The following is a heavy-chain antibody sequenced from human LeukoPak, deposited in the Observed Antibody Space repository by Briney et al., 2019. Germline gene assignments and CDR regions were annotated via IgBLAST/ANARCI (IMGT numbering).Heavy chain of an antibody. CDR1: GFTFSSYA. V-gene: IGHV3-23*01. CDR2: ISGSGGST. CDR3: AKYVRGLQHFDY. D-gene: IGHD3-10*02. J-gene: IGHJ4*02. Sequence: GGSLRLSCAASGFTFSSYAMSWVRQAPGKGLEWVSAISGSGGSTYYAGSVKGRFTISRDNSKNTLYLQMNSLRAEDTAVYYCAKYVRGLQHFDYWGQGTLVTVSS.